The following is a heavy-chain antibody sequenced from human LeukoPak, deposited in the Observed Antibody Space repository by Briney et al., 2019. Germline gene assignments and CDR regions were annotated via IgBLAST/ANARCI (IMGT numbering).Heavy chain of an antibody. D-gene: IGHD2-2*02. Sequence: ASVKVSCKASGGTFSSYAINWVRQATGQGLEWMGWMNPNSGNTGYAQKFQGRVTMTRNTSISTAYMELSSLRSGDTAVYYCARGCSSTSCYIDWFDPWGQGTLVTVSS. J-gene: IGHJ5*02. CDR1: GGTFSSYA. CDR2: MNPNSGNT. V-gene: IGHV1-8*02. CDR3: ARGCSSTSCYIDWFDP.